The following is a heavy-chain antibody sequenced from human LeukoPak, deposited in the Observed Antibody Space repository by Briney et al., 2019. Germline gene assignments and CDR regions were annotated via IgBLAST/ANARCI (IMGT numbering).Heavy chain of an antibody. CDR1: GFTFSSYW. CDR2: IKQDRSEK. J-gene: IGHJ4*02. V-gene: IGHV3-7*01. CDR3: ARGSRGYSYGLVY. Sequence: GGSLRLSCAASGFTFSSYWMSWVRQAPGKGLEWVANIKQDRSEKYYVDSVKGRFTISRDNAKNSLYLQMNSLRAEDTAVYYCARGSRGYSYGLVYWGQGTLVTVSS. D-gene: IGHD5-18*01.